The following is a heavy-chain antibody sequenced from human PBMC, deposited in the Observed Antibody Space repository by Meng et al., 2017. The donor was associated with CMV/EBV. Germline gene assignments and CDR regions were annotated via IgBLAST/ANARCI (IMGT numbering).Heavy chain of an antibody. CDR1: GCYISSVDYY. D-gene: IGHD3-3*01. V-gene: IGHV4-30-4*08. J-gene: IGHJ4*02. Sequence: HLHQSGAGLVSRDPPRCSTCIFSGCYISSVDYYWCWSSHPPGKGLEWIGYIYYSGSTYYNPSLKSRVTISVDTSKNQFYLKLSSVTAADTAVYYCARDNRRGGVDYWGQGTLVTVSS. CDR3: ARDNRRGGVDY. CDR2: IYYSGST.